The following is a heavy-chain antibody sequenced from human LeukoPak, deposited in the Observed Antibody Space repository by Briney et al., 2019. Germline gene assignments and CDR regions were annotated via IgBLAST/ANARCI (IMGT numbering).Heavy chain of an antibody. V-gene: IGHV3-48*02. CDR2: ISSSSSTI. D-gene: IGHD3-22*01. Sequence: GGSLRLSCAASGFTFGSYRMNWVRQAPGKGLEWVSYISSSSSTIYYADSVKGRFTISRDNAKNSLYLQMNSLRDEDTAVYYCARENYYDSSGYYWGQGTLVTVSS. CDR3: ARENYYDSSGYY. J-gene: IGHJ4*02. CDR1: GFTFGSYR.